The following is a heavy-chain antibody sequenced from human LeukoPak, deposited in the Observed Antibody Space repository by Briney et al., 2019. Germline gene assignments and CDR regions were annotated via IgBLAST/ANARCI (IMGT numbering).Heavy chain of an antibody. Sequence: GGSLRLSCAASGFTFSSYWMCWVRQAPGKGLEWVANIKQDGSEKYYVDSVKGRFTISRDNAKNSLYLQMNSLRAEDTAVYYCARDSGVYGSGSYPDYGMDVWGQGTTVTVSS. CDR1: GFTFSSYW. CDR2: IKQDGSEK. J-gene: IGHJ6*02. D-gene: IGHD3-10*01. CDR3: ARDSGVYGSGSYPDYGMDV. V-gene: IGHV3-7*01.